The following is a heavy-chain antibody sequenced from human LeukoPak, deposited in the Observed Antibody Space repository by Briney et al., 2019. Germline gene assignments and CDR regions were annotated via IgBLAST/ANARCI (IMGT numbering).Heavy chain of an antibody. V-gene: IGHV1-8*01. D-gene: IGHD6-19*01. CDR3: ARAQGSAVALGY. Sequence: ASMKVSCKASGYTFTDYDINWVRQATGQGLEWVGWMNPNSGNTGYAQNFQGRVTMTRNTSISTAYMELNSLRSEDTAVYYCARAQGSAVALGYWGQGTLVTVSS. J-gene: IGHJ4*02. CDR2: MNPNSGNT. CDR1: GYTFTDYD.